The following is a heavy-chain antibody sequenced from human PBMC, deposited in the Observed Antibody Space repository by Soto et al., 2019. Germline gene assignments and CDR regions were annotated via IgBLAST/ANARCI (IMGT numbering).Heavy chain of an antibody. D-gene: IGHD2-2*01. CDR1: GFTFSGYW. V-gene: IGHV3-7*03. Sequence: EVQLVESGGGLVQPGGSLRLSCAASGFTFSGYWMSWVRQAPGKGLEWVANIKQDGSEKYYVDSVKGRFTISRDNAKNSLYLQMNSLRAEDTAVYYCARGGSRSTSLLHYYGMDVWGQGTTVTVSS. CDR2: IKQDGSEK. J-gene: IGHJ6*02. CDR3: ARGGSRSTSLLHYYGMDV.